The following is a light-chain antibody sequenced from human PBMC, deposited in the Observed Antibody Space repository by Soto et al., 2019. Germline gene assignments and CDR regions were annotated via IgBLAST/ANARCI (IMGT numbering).Light chain of an antibody. J-gene: IGKJ2*01. CDR1: QSVASN. Sequence: EIVMTQSPASLSVSPGDGATLSCRASQSVASNVAWYQQKPGQGPRLLIHGASTRAVGVPARFSGSGSGTDFTLTISSLPSEDFAVYYCQQYHNWPPQYTFGQGTKLQI. CDR3: QQYHNWPPQYT. CDR2: GAS. V-gene: IGKV3-15*01.